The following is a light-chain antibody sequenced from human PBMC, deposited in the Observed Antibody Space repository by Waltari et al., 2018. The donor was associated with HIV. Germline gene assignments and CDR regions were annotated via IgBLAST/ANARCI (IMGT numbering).Light chain of an antibody. J-gene: IGLJ2*01. CDR1: SSDVGHYSY. Sequence: QSALTQPPSASGSPGQSVTISCTGTSSDVGHYSYVSWYQQHPGQAPKLMIYEVTKRPSGVPHRFSGSKSGNTASLTVSGLQAEDEGDYYCTSYGGINNYVVFGGGTKLTVL. V-gene: IGLV2-8*01. CDR3: TSYGGINNYVV. CDR2: EVT.